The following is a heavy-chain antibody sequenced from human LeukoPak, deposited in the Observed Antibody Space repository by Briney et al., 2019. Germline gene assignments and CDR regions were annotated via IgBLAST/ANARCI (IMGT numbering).Heavy chain of an antibody. CDR3: ARPRWEPSYYYDSSAYYLFDY. V-gene: IGHV3-7*01. CDR2: IKEDGSEK. Sequence: PWGSLRLSCAASGFTFSSCWMSWVRQAPGKGLEWVANIKEDGSEKYYVDSVKGRFTISRDNAKNSLYLQMNSLRAGDTAVYYCARPRWEPSYYYDSSAYYLFDYWGQGTLVTVSS. J-gene: IGHJ4*02. D-gene: IGHD3-22*01. CDR1: GFTFSSCW.